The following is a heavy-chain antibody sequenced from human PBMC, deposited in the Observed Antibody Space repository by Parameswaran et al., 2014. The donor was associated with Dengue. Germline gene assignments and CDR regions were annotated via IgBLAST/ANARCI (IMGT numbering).Heavy chain of an antibody. D-gene: IGHD3-22*01. J-gene: IGHJ4*02. CDR3: AADPDDSSGPWTPQMGY. V-gene: IGHV1-58*01. CDR2: IVVGSGNT. Sequence: WVRQAPGQRLEWIGWIVVGSGNTNYAQKFQERVTITRDMSTSTAYMELSSLRSEDTAVYYCAADPDDSSGPWTPQMGYWGQGTLVTVSS.